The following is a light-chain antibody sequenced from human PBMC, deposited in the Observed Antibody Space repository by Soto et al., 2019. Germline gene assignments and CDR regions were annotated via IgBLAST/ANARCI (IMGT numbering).Light chain of an antibody. Sequence: QSALTQPASVSGSPGQSITISCTGTSSDVGGYNFVSWYQQHPGKAPKLMVYEVTNRPSGVSYRFSGSKSGNTASLTISGLQAEDEADYFCSSYARNTTWVFGGGTKLTVL. CDR2: EVT. V-gene: IGLV2-14*01. CDR1: SSDVGGYNF. J-gene: IGLJ3*02. CDR3: SSYARNTTWV.